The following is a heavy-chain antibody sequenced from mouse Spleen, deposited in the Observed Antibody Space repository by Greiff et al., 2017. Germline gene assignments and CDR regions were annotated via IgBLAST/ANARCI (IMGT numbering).Heavy chain of an antibody. J-gene: IGHJ4*01. V-gene: IGHV5-9*04. D-gene: IGHD1-1*01. CDR1: GFTFSSYT. CDR3: ARKAVYYYDGSYDYAMDY. Sequence: EVKVVESGGGLVKPGGSLKLSCAASGFTFSSYTMSWVRQTPAKRLEWVATISSGGGNTYYPDSVKGRFTISRDNARNTLYLQMSSLRSEDTAMYYCARKAVYYYDGSYDYAMDYWGQGTSVTVSS. CDR2: ISSGGGNT.